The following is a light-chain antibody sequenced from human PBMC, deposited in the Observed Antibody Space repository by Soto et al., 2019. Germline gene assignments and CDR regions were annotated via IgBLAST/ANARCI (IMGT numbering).Light chain of an antibody. CDR3: QQHGSSPRT. CDR1: QSVSSSY. J-gene: IGKJ1*01. V-gene: IGKV3-20*01. CDR2: GAS. Sequence: EIVLTQSPGTLSLSPGERATLSCRASQSVSSSYLAWYQQKPGQAPRLLIYGASSRATGIPDRFSGSGSGTDFTLTISRLEPEDLAVYYCQQHGSSPRTFGQGTKVEIK.